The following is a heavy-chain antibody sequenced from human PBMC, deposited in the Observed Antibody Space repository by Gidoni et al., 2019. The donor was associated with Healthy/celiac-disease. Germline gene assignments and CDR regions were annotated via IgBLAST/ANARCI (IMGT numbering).Heavy chain of an antibody. J-gene: IGHJ4*02. CDR1: GYTLTDLS. V-gene: IGHV1-24*01. D-gene: IGHD3-3*01. CDR2: FDPEDGET. Sequence: QVQLVQSGAEVKKPGASVTVSCKVSGYTLTDLSMHWVRQAPGKGFEWMGGFDPEDGETIYAQKFQGRVTMTEDTSTDTAYMELSSLRSEDTAVYYCATDLSPLGITIFGSFDYWGQGTLVTVSS. CDR3: ATDLSPLGITIFGSFDY.